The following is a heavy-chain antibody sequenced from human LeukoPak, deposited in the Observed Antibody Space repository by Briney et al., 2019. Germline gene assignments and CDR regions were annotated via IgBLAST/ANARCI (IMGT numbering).Heavy chain of an antibody. Sequence: SETLSLTCTVPGGSISSYYWSWIRQPPGKGLEWIGYIYYSGSTNYNPSLKSRVTISVDTSKNQFSLKLSSVTAADTAVYYCARTPYYYDSSGYNDYWGQGTLVTVSS. CDR2: IYYSGST. CDR3: ARTPYYYDSSGYNDY. D-gene: IGHD3-22*01. J-gene: IGHJ4*02. CDR1: GGSISSYY. V-gene: IGHV4-59*01.